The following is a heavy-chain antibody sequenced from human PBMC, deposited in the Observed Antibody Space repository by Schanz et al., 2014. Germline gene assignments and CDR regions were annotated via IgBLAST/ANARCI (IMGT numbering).Heavy chain of an antibody. CDR1: GFGFDDYA. D-gene: IGHD3-9*01. J-gene: IGHJ4*02. Sequence: EAQLVESGGGVVRPGGSLRLSCAASGFGFDDYAMSWVRQAPGKRLEWVSGINWNGGSTGYTDSVKGRFTISRDNAKNSLELQMMSLRAEDTAVYYCAKGHAGSDILTALDDWGQGTLVTVSS. CDR3: AKGHAGSDILTALDD. CDR2: INWNGGST. V-gene: IGHV3-20*04.